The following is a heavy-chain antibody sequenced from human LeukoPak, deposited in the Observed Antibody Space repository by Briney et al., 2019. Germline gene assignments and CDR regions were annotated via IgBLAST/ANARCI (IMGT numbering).Heavy chain of an antibody. CDR1: GFTFTSYA. CDR3: AKGYLGGRLDAFDI. D-gene: IGHD3-9*01. CDR2: IFGDGGST. Sequence: GGSLRLSCAASGFTFTSYAMSWVRQAPGKGREWVSGIFGDGGSTYYADSVKGRFTISRDNSKNTLYLQMNSLRAEDTAVYYCAKGYLGGRLDAFDIWGQGTMVTVSS. J-gene: IGHJ3*02. V-gene: IGHV3-23*01.